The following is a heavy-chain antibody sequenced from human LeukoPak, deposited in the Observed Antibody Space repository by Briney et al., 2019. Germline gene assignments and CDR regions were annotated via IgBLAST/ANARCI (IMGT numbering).Heavy chain of an antibody. CDR1: GFTVSSNY. V-gene: IGHV3-66*01. Sequence: GGSLRLSCAASGFTVSSNYMSWVRQAPGKGLEWVSVIYSGGSTYYADSVKGRFTISRDNSKNTLYLQMNSLRAEDTAVYYCARAGWDSSAYSIYFDYWGPGTLVTVSS. D-gene: IGHD3-22*01. CDR3: ARAGWDSSAYSIYFDY. CDR2: IYSGGST. J-gene: IGHJ4*02.